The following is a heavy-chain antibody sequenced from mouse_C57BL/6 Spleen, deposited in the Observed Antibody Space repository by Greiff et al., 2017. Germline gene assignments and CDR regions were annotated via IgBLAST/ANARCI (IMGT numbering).Heavy chain of an antibody. J-gene: IGHJ4*01. CDR1: GYTFTSYG. D-gene: IGHD2-1*01. CDR3: ARRGNLDAMDY. Sequence: VKLVESGAELARPGASVKLSCKASGYTFTSYGISWVKQGTGQGLEWIGEIYPRSGNTYYNEKFKGKATLTADKSSSTAYMELRSLTSEDSAVYFCARRGNLDAMDYWGQGTSVTVSS. CDR2: IYPRSGNT. V-gene: IGHV1-81*01.